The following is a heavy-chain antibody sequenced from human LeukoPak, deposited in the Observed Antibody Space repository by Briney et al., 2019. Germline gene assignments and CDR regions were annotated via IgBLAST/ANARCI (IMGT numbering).Heavy chain of an antibody. D-gene: IGHD3-22*01. CDR1: GYTFTSYD. Sequence: ASVKVSCKASGYTFTSYDINWVRQATGQGLEWMGWMNPNSGNTGYAQKFQGRVTMTRNTSISTAYMELSSLRSEDTAVYYCARGPYYDSSGYYYGYYGMDVGGQGTTVTVSS. CDR3: ARGPYYDSSGYYYGYYGMDV. J-gene: IGHJ6*02. V-gene: IGHV1-8*01. CDR2: MNPNSGNT.